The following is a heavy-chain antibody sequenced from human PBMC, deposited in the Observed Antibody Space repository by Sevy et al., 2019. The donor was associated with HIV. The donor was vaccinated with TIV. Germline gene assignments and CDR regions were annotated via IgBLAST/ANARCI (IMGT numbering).Heavy chain of an antibody. CDR3: ARATYYYDTSGPYFFDF. V-gene: IGHV3-48*03. CDR1: GFIFSNYE. D-gene: IGHD3-22*01. J-gene: IGHJ4*02. Sequence: GSLRLCCIASGFIFSNYEMNWVRQAPGKGLEWVSYITSSGSTKHYADSVKGRFTISRDNGKNSIYLQMNSLRAEDTAVYYCARATYYYDTSGPYFFDFWGQGTLVTVSS. CDR2: ITSSGSTK.